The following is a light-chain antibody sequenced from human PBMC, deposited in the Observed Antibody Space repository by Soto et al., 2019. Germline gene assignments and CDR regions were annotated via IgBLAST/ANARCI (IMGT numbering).Light chain of an antibody. V-gene: IGLV2-14*03. CDR1: SSDVGSYNS. J-gene: IGLJ1*01. CDR2: DVN. CDR3: SSFTSSTSYV. Sequence: QSVLTQPASVSGSPGQSIAISCTGTSSDVGSYNSVSWYQQYPGKAPKLMIPDVNNRPSGISDRFSGSKSGNTASLTISGLQAEDEADYYCSSFTSSTSYVFGTGTKVTVL.